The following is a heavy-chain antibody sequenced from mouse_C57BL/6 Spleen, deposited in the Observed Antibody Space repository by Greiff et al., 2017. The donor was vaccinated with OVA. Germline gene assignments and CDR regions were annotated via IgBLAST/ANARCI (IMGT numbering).Heavy chain of an antibody. CDR1: GYTFTSYG. V-gene: IGHV1-81*01. CDR3: AREEGTEAWFAY. CDR2: IYPRSGNT. D-gene: IGHD3-3*01. J-gene: IGHJ3*01. Sequence: QVQLQQSGAELARPGASVKLSCKASGYTFTSYGISWVKQRTGQGLEWIGEIYPRSGNTYYNEKFKGKATLTADKSSSTAYMELRSLTSEDSAVYFCAREEGTEAWFAYWGQGTLVTVSA.